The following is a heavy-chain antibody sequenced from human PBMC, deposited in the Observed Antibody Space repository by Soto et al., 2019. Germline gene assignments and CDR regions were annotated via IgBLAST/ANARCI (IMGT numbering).Heavy chain of an antibody. V-gene: IGHV3-7*04. J-gene: IGHJ4*02. CDR1: RFLLSTYY. CDR2: IKQDGSEK. Sequence: GGSLRLSCAASRFLLSTYYMNWVRQAPGKGLEWVANIKQDGSEKYYMDSVKGRFTISRDNAKNSLYLQMNSLRAEDTAVYYCAGGLRYYFDYWGQGTLVTVSS. CDR3: AGGLRYYFDY.